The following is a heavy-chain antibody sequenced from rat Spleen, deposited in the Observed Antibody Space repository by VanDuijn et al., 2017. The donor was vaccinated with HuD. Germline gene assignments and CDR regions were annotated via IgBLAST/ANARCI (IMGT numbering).Heavy chain of an antibody. J-gene: IGHJ1*01. Sequence: QVQLKESGPGLVQPSQTLSLTCTVSGFSLTTYHVSWVRQPPGKGLEWMGVIWTDGRTAYNSLLKSRLSISRDTSKSQVFLKMNRLQTEDTATYYGAREGHWYFDFWGPGTMVTVSS. V-gene: IGHV2-43*01. CDR3: AREGHWYFDF. CDR2: IWTDGRT. CDR1: GFSLTTYH.